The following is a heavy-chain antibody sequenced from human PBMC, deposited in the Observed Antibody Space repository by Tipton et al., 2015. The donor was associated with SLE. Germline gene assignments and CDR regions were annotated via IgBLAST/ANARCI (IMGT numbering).Heavy chain of an antibody. V-gene: IGHV4-59*01. Sequence: LRLSCTVSGGSISSYYWSWIRQPPGKGLEWIGYIYYSGSTNYNPSLKSRVTISVDTSKDQFSLKLSSVTAADTAVYYCARGYYYMNVWGKGTTVTVSS. CDR3: ARGYYYMNV. CDR2: IYYSGST. J-gene: IGHJ6*03. CDR1: GGSISSYY.